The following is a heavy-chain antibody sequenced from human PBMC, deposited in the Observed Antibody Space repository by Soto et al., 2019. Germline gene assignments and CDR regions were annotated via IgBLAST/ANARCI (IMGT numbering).Heavy chain of an antibody. D-gene: IGHD3-3*01. CDR2: IYYSGST. Sequence: SETLSLTCTVSGGSISSGDYYWSWIRQHPGKGLEWIGYIYYSGSTYYNPSLKSRVTISVDTSKNQFSLELSSVTAADTAVYYCARWWSGSRQGFDPWGQGTLVTVSS. CDR1: GGSISSGDYY. J-gene: IGHJ5*02. V-gene: IGHV4-31*03. CDR3: ARWWSGSRQGFDP.